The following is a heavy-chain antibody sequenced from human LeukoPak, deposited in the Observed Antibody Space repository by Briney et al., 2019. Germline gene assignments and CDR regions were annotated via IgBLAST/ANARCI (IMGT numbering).Heavy chain of an antibody. CDR2: INHSGST. CDR3: ARGAGRYSSGWYWGY. J-gene: IGHJ4*02. Sequence: PSETLSLTCAVYGGSFSGYYWSWIRQPPGKGLEWIGEINHSGSTNYNPSLKSRVTISVGTSKNQFSPKLSSVTAADTAVYYCARGAGRYSSGWYWGYWGQGTLVTVSS. V-gene: IGHV4-34*01. CDR1: GGSFSGYY. D-gene: IGHD6-19*01.